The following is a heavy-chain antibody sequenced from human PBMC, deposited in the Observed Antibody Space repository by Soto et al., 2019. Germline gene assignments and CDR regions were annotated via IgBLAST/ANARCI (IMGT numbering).Heavy chain of an antibody. D-gene: IGHD3-10*01. J-gene: IGHJ4*02. V-gene: IGHV1-69*04. CDR2: VNPILSMS. CDR1: GDTFSFYS. Sequence: QVQLVQSGAEVKRPGSSVKVSCKASGDTFSFYSINWVRQAPGLGLEWMGRVNPILSMSNYAQRFQGRVTMTADKSTSTAYMELSGLRCEDTAMYYCATSYGSGYRAFDYWGQGALVTVSS. CDR3: ATSYGSGYRAFDY.